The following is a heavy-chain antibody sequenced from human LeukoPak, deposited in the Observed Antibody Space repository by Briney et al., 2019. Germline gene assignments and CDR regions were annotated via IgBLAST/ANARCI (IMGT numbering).Heavy chain of an antibody. CDR2: TYYRSKWYN. D-gene: IGHD5-24*01. V-gene: IGHV6-1*01. CDR3: ARQNNTYHHYNLGWFDP. Sequence: SQTLSLTCAISGGSVSSNSAAWNWIRQSPSRGLGWLGRTYYRSKWYNDYAVSVKSRITINPDTSKNQFSLQLSSVTPEDTAVYYCARQNNTYHHYNLGWFDPWGQGTLVTVSS. J-gene: IGHJ5*02. CDR1: GGSVSSNSAA.